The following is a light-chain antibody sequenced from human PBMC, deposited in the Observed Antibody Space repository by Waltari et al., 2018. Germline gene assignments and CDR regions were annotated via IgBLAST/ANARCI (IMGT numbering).Light chain of an antibody. CDR2: AAS. Sequence: TCRASQNISTYVNLYQQKPGKAPNVLIYAASSLQSGVPLRFSGSGSGTHFTLTINSLQPEDFATYYCQQSYTTPRTFGQGTNLQIK. CDR3: QQSYTTPRT. V-gene: IGKV1-39*01. CDR1: QNISTY. J-gene: IGKJ2*01.